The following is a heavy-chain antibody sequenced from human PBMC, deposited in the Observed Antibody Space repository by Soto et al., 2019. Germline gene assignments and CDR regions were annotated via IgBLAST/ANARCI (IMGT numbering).Heavy chain of an antibody. CDR1: GGSFSGYY. D-gene: IGHD2-15*01. V-gene: IGHV4-34*01. Sequence: SETLSLTCAVYGGSFSGYYWSWIRQPPGKGLEWIGEINHSGSTNYNPYLKSRVTISVDTSKNQFSLKLSSVTTADTAVYYCARGVGYCSGGSCSQGYGIDVWGQGTTVTVSS. CDR2: INHSGST. CDR3: ARGVGYCSGGSCSQGYGIDV. J-gene: IGHJ6*02.